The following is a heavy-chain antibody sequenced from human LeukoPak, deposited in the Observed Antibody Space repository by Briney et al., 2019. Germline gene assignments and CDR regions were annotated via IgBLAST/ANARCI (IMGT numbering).Heavy chain of an antibody. CDR3: GKPPSATFYYYIDV. V-gene: IGHV3-23*01. D-gene: IGHD3-16*01. CDR1: GFTFSSYA. Sequence: GGSLRLSCAVSGFTFSSYAMSWVRQAPGKGLEWVSTISGSGGGTYSADSVKGRFTISRDDSNNTLFLQMNSLRADDTAVYYCGKPPSATFYYYIDVWGKGTTVTVSS. CDR2: ISGSGGGT. J-gene: IGHJ6*03.